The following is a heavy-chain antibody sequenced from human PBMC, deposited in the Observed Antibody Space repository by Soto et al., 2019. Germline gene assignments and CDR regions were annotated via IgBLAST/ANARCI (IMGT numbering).Heavy chain of an antibody. CDR1: GVTFIHHA. J-gene: IGHJ5*02. Sequence: GGSLRRSCEASGVTFIHHAMTWGRQAPGKGLEWVSSISESGATTYYADSVKGRFTISRDNPKNTLFLQMKSLRAEDTAVYYCVPGSSGAGGEDRWGPGTLVTVSS. D-gene: IGHD1-26*01. CDR3: VPGSSGAGGEDR. V-gene: IGHV3-23*01. CDR2: ISESGATT.